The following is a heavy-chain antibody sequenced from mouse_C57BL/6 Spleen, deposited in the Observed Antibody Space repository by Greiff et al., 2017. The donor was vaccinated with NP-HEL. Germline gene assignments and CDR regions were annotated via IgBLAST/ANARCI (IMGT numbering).Heavy chain of an antibody. Sequence: QVQLQQPGAELVMPGASVKLSCKASGYTFTSYWMHWVKQRPGQGLEWIGEIDPSDSYTNYNQKFKGKSTLTVDKSSSTAYMQLSSLTSEDSAVYYCAREGITTVVGVPYYFDYWGQGTTLTVSS. J-gene: IGHJ2*01. D-gene: IGHD1-1*01. CDR1: GYTFTSYW. CDR2: IDPSDSYT. CDR3: AREGITTVVGVPYYFDY. V-gene: IGHV1-69*01.